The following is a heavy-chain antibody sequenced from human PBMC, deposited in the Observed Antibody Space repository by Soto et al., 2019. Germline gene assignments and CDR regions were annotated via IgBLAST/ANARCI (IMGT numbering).Heavy chain of an antibody. CDR3: AREEYYYSSGAFFDY. CDR1: GGTFSSYT. Sequence: QVQLVQSGAEVKKPGSSVKVSCKASGGTFSSYTISWVRQAPGQGLEWMGRIIPILGIANYAQKFQGRVMITADKATSTAYMERSSLRSEETAVYYCAREEYYYSSGAFFDYWGQGTLVTVSS. V-gene: IGHV1-69*08. J-gene: IGHJ4*02. D-gene: IGHD3-10*01. CDR2: IIPILGIA.